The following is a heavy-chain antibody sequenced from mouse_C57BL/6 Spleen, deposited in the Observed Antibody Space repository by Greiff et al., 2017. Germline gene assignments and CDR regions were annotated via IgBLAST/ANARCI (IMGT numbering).Heavy chain of an antibody. CDR2: INPNNGGT. J-gene: IGHJ1*03. CDR3: ARVNSRAWYFDG. CDR1: GYTFTDYY. D-gene: IGHD1-1*01. Sequence: EVQLQQSGPELVKPGASVKISCKASGYTFTDYYMNWVKQSHGKSLEWIGDINPNNGGTSYNQKFKGKATLTVDKSSSTAYMELRSLTSEDSAVDYCARVNSRAWYFDGWGTGTTVTVSS. V-gene: IGHV1-26*01.